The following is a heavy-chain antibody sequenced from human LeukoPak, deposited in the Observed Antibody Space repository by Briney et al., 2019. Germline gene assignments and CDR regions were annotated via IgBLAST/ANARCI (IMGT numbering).Heavy chain of an antibody. Sequence: GASVKVSCKASGYTFTSYGISWVRQAPGQGLEWMGWISAYNGNTNYAQKFQGRVTITRNTSISTAYMELSSLRSEDTAVYYCARGCGSYDNNWFDPWGQGTLVTVSS. J-gene: IGHJ5*02. CDR2: ISAYNGNT. V-gene: IGHV1-18*01. D-gene: IGHD1-26*01. CDR1: GYTFTSYG. CDR3: ARGCGSYDNNWFDP.